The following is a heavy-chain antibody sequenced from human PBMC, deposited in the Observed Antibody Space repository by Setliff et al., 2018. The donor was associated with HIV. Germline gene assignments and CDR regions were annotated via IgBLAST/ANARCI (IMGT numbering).Heavy chain of an antibody. Sequence: PSETLSLICYVTDDPISSYYWSWVRQPAGKGLEWIGRLYVSGDTNYNPSLKSRVTMSLDTSKKHFSMKLTSVTAADTAVYYCARSAMAKYSYGQSPIPSYWFFDLWGRGTLVTVSS. D-gene: IGHD1-26*01. CDR1: DDPISSYY. CDR2: LYVSGDT. CDR3: ARSAMAKYSYGQSPIPSYWFFDL. V-gene: IGHV4-4*07. J-gene: IGHJ2*01.